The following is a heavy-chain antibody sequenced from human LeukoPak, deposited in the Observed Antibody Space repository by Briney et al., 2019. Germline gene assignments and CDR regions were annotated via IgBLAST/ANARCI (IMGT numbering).Heavy chain of an antibody. D-gene: IGHD5-12*01. V-gene: IGHV1-24*01. J-gene: IGHJ5*02. Sequence: ASVKVSCKVSGYTLTELSMHWVRQAPGKGLEWMGGFDPEDGETIYAQKFRGRVTMTRNTSISTAYMELSSLRSEDTAVYYCARGVGYGGYVGWFDPWGQGTLVTVSS. CDR2: FDPEDGET. CDR1: GYTLTELS. CDR3: ARGVGYGGYVGWFDP.